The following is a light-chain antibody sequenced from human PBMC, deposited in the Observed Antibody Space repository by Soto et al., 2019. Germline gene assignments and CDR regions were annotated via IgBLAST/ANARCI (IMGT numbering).Light chain of an antibody. Sequence: DIQMTQSPSTPSASVGYRVTITCRASQSISSWLAWYQQKPGKAPKLLIYDASSLESGVPSRFSGSESGTEFTLTISSLQPDDFVTYYCQQYNSYPWTFGQGTKVDIK. J-gene: IGKJ1*01. CDR3: QQYNSYPWT. V-gene: IGKV1-5*01. CDR1: QSISSW. CDR2: DAS.